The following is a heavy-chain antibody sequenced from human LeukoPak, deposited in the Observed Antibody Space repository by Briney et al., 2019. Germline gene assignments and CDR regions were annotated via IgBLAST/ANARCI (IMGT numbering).Heavy chain of an antibody. CDR1: GNSVSSNSAT. V-gene: IGHV6-1*01. J-gene: IGHJ3*01. D-gene: IGHD6-19*01. CDR3: ARDPAYSSGWTKNAFDV. Sequence: TSQTLSLTCAISGNSVSSNSATWNWIRQSPSRGLEWLGRTYYRSKWLNDYAVSVKSRITVNPDTSKNQFSLRLNSVTPEDTAVYYCARDPAYSSGWTKNAFDVWGQGTMVTVSS. CDR2: TYYRSKWLN.